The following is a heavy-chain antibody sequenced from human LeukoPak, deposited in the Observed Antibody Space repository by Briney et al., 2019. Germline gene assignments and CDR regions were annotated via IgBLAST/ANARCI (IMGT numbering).Heavy chain of an antibody. J-gene: IGHJ5*02. CDR1: GYSISSGYY. CDR3: ARDRVIGPSSPWGRWLPNTNWFDP. CDR2: IYHSGST. Sequence: PSETLSLTCTVSGYSISSGYYWGWIRPPPGKGLEWIGSIYHSGSTYYNPSLKSRVTISVDTSKNQFSLKLSSVTAADTAVYYCARDRVIGPSSPWGRWLPNTNWFDPWGQGTLVTVSS. D-gene: IGHD5-24*01. V-gene: IGHV4-38-2*02.